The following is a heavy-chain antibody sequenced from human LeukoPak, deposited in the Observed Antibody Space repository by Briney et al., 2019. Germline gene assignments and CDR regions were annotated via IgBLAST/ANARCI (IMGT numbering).Heavy chain of an antibody. CDR2: INAGSGNT. Sequence: ASVKVSCKASGSTFTSYVMHWVRQAPGQRLEWMGWINAGSGNTEYSQKFQGRVTITRDTSASTAYMELSSLTSEDTAVYYCARGKEENLLWFVELSRWGDRGGDWFDPWGQGTLVTVSS. CDR1: GSTFTSYV. CDR3: ARGKEENLLWFVELSRWGDRGGDWFDP. J-gene: IGHJ5*02. D-gene: IGHD3-10*01. V-gene: IGHV1-3*01.